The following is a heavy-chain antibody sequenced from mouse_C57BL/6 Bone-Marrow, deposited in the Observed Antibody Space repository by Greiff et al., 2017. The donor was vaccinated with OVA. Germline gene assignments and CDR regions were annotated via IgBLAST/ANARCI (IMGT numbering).Heavy chain of an antibody. CDR2: IWRGGST. D-gene: IGHD1-1*01. V-gene: IGHV2-5*01. CDR3: AKDYYGSSYGYWYFDV. CDR1: GFSLTSYG. Sequence: VQLKESGPGLVQPSQSLSITCTVSGFSLTSYGVHWVRQSPGKGLEWLGVIWRGGSTDYNAAFMSRLSITKDNTKSQVFFKMNSLQADDTAIYYCAKDYYGSSYGYWYFDVWGTGTTVTVSS. J-gene: IGHJ1*03.